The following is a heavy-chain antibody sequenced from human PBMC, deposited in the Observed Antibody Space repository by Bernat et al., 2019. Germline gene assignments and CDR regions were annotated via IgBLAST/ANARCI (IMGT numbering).Heavy chain of an antibody. V-gene: IGHV3-66*01. CDR1: GFTVSNNH. CDR3: TGYGGNSV. D-gene: IGHD4-23*01. J-gene: IGHJ4*02. CDR2: IYGGGGT. Sequence: EVQLVESGGNLVQPGGSLRLSCAVSGFTVSNNHLSWVRQAPGKGLDCISVIYGGGGTYYADSAKGRFTISRDNSKNTVSLHMNSLRAEDTAMYYCTGYGGNSVWGQGTLVTVSS.